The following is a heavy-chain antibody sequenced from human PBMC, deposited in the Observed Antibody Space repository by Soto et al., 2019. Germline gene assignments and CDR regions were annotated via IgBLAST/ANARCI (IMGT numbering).Heavy chain of an antibody. Sequence: SETLSLTCTVSGGSISSSSYYWGWIRQPPGKGLERIGSIYYSGSTYYNPSLKSRVTISVDTSKNQFSLKLSSVTAADTAVYYCARQRLDVDTAMVIDYWGQGTLVTVSS. CDR2: IYYSGST. D-gene: IGHD5-18*01. V-gene: IGHV4-39*01. CDR3: ARQRLDVDTAMVIDY. CDR1: GGSISSSSYY. J-gene: IGHJ4*02.